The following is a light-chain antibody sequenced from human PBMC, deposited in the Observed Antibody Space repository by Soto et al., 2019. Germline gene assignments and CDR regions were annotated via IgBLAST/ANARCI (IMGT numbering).Light chain of an antibody. CDR3: QQYGSSPV. CDR1: QSVSSNY. V-gene: IGKV3-20*01. Sequence: TQSPATLSVSTGERATLSCRASQSVSSNYLAWYQQKPGQAPRLLIYGASSRATGIPDRFSGSGSGTDFTLTISRLEPEDFAVYYCQQYGSSPVFGQGTRLEIK. J-gene: IGKJ5*01. CDR2: GAS.